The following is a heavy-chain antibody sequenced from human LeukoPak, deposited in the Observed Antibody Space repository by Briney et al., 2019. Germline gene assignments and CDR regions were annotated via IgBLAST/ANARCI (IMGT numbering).Heavy chain of an antibody. CDR3: ARVKPNCSSTSCYMKY. CDR2: INPNSGGT. CDR1: GYTFTGYY. Sequence: GASVKVSCKASGYTFTGYYMHWLRQAPGQGLEGMGWINPNSGGTNYAQKFQGRVTMTRDTSISTAYMELSRLRSDDTAVYYCARVKPNCSSTSCYMKYWGQGTLVTVSS. J-gene: IGHJ4*02. V-gene: IGHV1-2*02. D-gene: IGHD2-2*02.